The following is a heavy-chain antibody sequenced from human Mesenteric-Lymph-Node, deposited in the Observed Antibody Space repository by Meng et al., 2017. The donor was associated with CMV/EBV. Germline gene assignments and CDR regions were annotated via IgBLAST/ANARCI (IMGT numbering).Heavy chain of an antibody. D-gene: IGHD2-2*01. J-gene: IGHJ5*02. CDR2: ISSSSSYI. V-gene: IGHV3-21*01. CDR3: ARAGCSSTSCYFAGWLDP. Sequence: GGSLRLSCEASGLSFSSNGMHWVRQAPGKGLDWVSSISSSSSYIYYADSVKGRFTISRDNAKNSLYLQMNSLRAEDTAVYYCARAGCSSTSCYFAGWLDPWGQGTRVTVSS. CDR1: GLSFSSNG.